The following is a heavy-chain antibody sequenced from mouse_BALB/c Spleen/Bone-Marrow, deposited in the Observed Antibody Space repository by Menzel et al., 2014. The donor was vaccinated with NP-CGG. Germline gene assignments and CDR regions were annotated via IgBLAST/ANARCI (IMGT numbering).Heavy chain of an antibody. CDR1: GYTFTSYY. J-gene: IGHJ4*01. V-gene: IGHV1S56*01. CDR3: ARFYYGSSYAMDY. CDR2: IYPGNVNT. Sequence: QVQLQQSGPELVKPGASVRISCKASGYTFTSYYIHWVKQRPGQGLEWIGWIYPGNVNTKYNEKFKGKATLTADKSSCTAYMQLSSLTSKDSAVYFCARFYYGSSYAMDYWGQGTSVTVSS. D-gene: IGHD1-1*01.